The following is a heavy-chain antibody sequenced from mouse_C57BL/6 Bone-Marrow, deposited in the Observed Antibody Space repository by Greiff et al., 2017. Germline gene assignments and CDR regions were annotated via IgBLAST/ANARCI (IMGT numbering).Heavy chain of an antibody. V-gene: IGHV5-6*01. CDR3: ARPHSYGSSFAY. CDR1: GFTFSSYG. D-gene: IGHD1-1*01. CDR2: ISSGGSYT. J-gene: IGHJ3*01. Sequence: EVQLVESGGDLVKPGGSLKLSCAASGFTFSSYGMSWVRQTPDKRLEWVATISSGGSYTYYPDSVKGRFTISRDNAKNTLYLQMGSLKSEDTAMYYCARPHSYGSSFAYWGQGTLVTVSA.